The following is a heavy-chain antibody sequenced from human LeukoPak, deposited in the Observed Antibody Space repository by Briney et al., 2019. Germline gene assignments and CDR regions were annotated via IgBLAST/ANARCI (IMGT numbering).Heavy chain of an antibody. J-gene: IGHJ4*02. CDR2: IYYSGST. V-gene: IGHV4-39*07. Sequence: SETLFLTCTVSGGSISSSSYYWGWIRQPPGKGLEWIGSIYYSGSTYYNPSLKSRVTISVDTSKNQFSLKLSSVTAADTAVYYCARVGYYDSSGYYSRYYFDYWGQGTLVTVSS. CDR3: ARVGYYDSSGYYSRYYFDY. CDR1: GGSISSSSYY. D-gene: IGHD3-22*01.